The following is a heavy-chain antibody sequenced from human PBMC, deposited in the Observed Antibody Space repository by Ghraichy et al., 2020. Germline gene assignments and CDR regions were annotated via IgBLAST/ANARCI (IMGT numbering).Heavy chain of an antibody. D-gene: IGHD6-19*01. Sequence: GGSLRLSCAASGFTFSSYWMSWVRQAPGKGLEWVANIKQDGSEKYYVDSVKGRFTISRDNAKNSLYLQMNSLRAEDTAVYYCARGGYSSGWYWGSGGPYFDYWGQGTLVTVSS. CDR1: GFTFSSYW. V-gene: IGHV3-7*03. CDR2: IKQDGSEK. CDR3: ARGGYSSGWYWGSGGPYFDY. J-gene: IGHJ4*02.